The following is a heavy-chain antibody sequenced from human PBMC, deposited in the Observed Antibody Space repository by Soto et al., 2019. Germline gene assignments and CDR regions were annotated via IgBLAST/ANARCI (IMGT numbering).Heavy chain of an antibody. CDR1: GGSISSGGYY. D-gene: IGHD4-17*01. J-gene: IGHJ4*02. CDR3: ARLSSYGDYAH. V-gene: IGHV4-30-4*01. CDR2: ISYSGST. Sequence: SETLSLTCTVSGGSISSGGYYWSWIRQHPGTGLEWIGHISYSGSTYYNTSLKSRFTISLDTSKTQFSLELSSVTAADTAVYYCARLSSYGDYAHWGQGTLVTVSS.